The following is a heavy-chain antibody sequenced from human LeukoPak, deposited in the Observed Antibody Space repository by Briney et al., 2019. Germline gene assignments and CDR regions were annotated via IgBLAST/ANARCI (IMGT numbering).Heavy chain of an antibody. CDR2: IYYSGST. Sequence: SETLSLTCAVSGGSISSSSYYWGWIREPPGKGLEWIGSIYYSGSTYYNPSLKSRVTISVDTSKNQFALKLSSVTAADTAVYYCVDSSSAQADAFDIWGQGTMVTVSS. D-gene: IGHD6-6*01. J-gene: IGHJ3*02. V-gene: IGHV4-39*01. CDR3: VDSSSAQADAFDI. CDR1: GGSISSSSYY.